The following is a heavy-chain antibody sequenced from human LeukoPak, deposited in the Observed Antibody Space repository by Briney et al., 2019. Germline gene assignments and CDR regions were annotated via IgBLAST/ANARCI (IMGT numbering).Heavy chain of an antibody. J-gene: IGHJ4*02. V-gene: IGHV4-39*01. Sequence: SETLSLTCTVSGGSISSSSYYWGWIRQPPGKGLEWIGSIYYSGSTYYNPPLKSRVTISVDTSKNQFSLKLSSVTAADTAVYYCARRGYYTNHIDYWGQGTLVTVSS. CDR1: GGSISSSSYY. CDR3: ARRGYYTNHIDY. CDR2: IYYSGST. D-gene: IGHD3-3*01.